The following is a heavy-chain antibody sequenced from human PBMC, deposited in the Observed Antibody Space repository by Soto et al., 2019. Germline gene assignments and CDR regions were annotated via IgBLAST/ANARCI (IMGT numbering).Heavy chain of an antibody. CDR3: AREGGYSENFYTPFDY. Sequence: KSSETLSLTCSVSADSISSYYWSWIRQPAGKGLEWIGRIQYSGYTNYNPSLKSRVTMSVDTSKNQFSLKLTSMTAADTAVYYCAREGGYSENFYTPFDYWGQGTLVTVSS. CDR1: ADSISSYY. D-gene: IGHD1-26*01. V-gene: IGHV4-4*07. J-gene: IGHJ4*02. CDR2: IQYSGYT.